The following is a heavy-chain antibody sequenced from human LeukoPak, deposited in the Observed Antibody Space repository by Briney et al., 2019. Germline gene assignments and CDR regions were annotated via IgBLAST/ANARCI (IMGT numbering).Heavy chain of an antibody. CDR1: GFTVSTNY. D-gene: IGHD2-2*02. CDR2: IYSGGSA. Sequence: GGSLRLSCAASGFTVSTNYMSWVRQAPGKGPEWVSVIYSGGSAYYADSVKGRFTISRDNSKNTLYLQMNSLRAEDTAVYYCARDDVRYCSSTSCYSSEYYYGMDVWGQGTTVTVSS. V-gene: IGHV3-66*01. CDR3: ARDDVRYCSSTSCYSSEYYYGMDV. J-gene: IGHJ6*02.